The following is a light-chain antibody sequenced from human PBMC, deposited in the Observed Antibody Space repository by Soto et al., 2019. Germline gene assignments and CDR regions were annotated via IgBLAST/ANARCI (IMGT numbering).Light chain of an antibody. CDR1: SSDVGAYNY. Sequence: QSVLTQPASVSGSPGQSITISCTGTSSDVGAYNYVSWYQQHPGKAPQLMIYEVSNRPSGVSNRFSGSKSGSTASLTISGLQAEDEADYYCSSYTSISPYVFGTGTKLTVL. V-gene: IGLV2-14*01. CDR3: SSYTSISPYV. J-gene: IGLJ1*01. CDR2: EVS.